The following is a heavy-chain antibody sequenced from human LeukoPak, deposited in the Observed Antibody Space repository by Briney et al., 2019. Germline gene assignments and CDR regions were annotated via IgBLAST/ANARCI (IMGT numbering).Heavy chain of an antibody. J-gene: IGHJ4*02. D-gene: IGHD5-24*01. Sequence: GGSLRLSCAASGFTFRTYSIHWVRQAPGKGLEGVTVVSADGRTQLYSDSVKGRFTVSRDNSLNTLHLQMNSLKTEDTAVYYCAREFGHNRWYFDYWGQGALVIVSS. V-gene: IGHV3-30*03. CDR3: AREFGHNRWYFDY. CDR1: GFTFRTYS. CDR2: VSADGRTQ.